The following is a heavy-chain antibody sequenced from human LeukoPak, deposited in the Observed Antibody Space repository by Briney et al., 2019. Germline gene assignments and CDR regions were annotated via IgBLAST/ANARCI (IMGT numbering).Heavy chain of an antibody. J-gene: IGHJ6*02. V-gene: IGHV3-30-3*01. CDR1: GFTFSSYA. D-gene: IGHD2-15*01. Sequence: PGGSLRLSCAASGFTFSSYAMHWVRQAPGKGLEWVAVISYDGSNKYYADSVKGRFTISRDNSENTLYLQMNSLRAEDTAVYYCARDREWGYCSGGSCKGAKYYYYYGMDVWGQGTTVTVSS. CDR2: ISYDGSNK. CDR3: ARDREWGYCSGGSCKGAKYYYYYGMDV.